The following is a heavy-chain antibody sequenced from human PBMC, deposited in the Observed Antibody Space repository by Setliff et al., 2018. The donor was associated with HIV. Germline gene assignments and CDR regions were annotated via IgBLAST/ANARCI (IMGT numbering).Heavy chain of an antibody. CDR3: ARWESAQKAFNP. Sequence: SETLSLTCTVSGDSISSYYWTWIRQSPGKGLEWIGFGHHSGHTRQNPSLASRVTISVDMSKNQFSLKLNSLSAADTAVYYCARWESAQKAFNPWGHGTMVTVSS. D-gene: IGHD1-26*01. J-gene: IGHJ3*01. V-gene: IGHV4-4*09. CDR1: GDSISSYY. CDR2: GHHSGHT.